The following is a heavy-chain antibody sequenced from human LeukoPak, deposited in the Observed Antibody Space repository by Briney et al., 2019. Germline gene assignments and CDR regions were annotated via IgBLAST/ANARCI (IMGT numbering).Heavy chain of an antibody. CDR3: AKDIAAAGLRPDAFDI. V-gene: IGHV3-9*01. D-gene: IGHD6-13*01. CDR1: GFPFDDYA. CDR2: ISWNSGSI. J-gene: IGHJ3*02. Sequence: GRSLRLSCAASGFPFDDYAMHWVRQAPGKGLEWVSGISWNSGSIGYADSVKGRFTISRDNAKNSLYLQMNSLRAEDTALYYCAKDIAAAGLRPDAFDIWGQGTMVTVSS.